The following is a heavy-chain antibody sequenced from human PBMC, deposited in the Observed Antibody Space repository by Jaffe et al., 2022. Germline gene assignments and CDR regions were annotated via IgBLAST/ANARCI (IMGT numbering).Heavy chain of an antibody. CDR1: GGSISSYY. V-gene: IGHV4-59*01. Sequence: QVQLQESGPGLVKPSETLSLTCTVSGGSISSYYWSWIRQPPGKGLEWIGYIYYSGSTNYNPSLKSRVTISVDTSKNQFSLKLSSVTAADTAVYYCARGSGYYYWNFDYWGQGTLVTVSS. CDR2: IYYSGST. D-gene: IGHD3-22*01. CDR3: ARGSGYYYWNFDY. J-gene: IGHJ4*02.